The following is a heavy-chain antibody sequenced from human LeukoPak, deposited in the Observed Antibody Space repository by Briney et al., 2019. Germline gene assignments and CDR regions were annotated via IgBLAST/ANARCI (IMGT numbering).Heavy chain of an antibody. CDR3: ASGLRFLEWYLDY. J-gene: IGHJ4*02. Sequence: GGCLRLSLAASGFTFSSYWMSWVRQAPGKGLEWVANIKQDGSEKYYVDSVKGRFTISRDNATNSLYLQMNSLRAEDTAVYYCASGLRFLEWYLDYWGQGTLVTVSS. CDR1: GFTFSSYW. V-gene: IGHV3-7*01. CDR2: IKQDGSEK. D-gene: IGHD3-3*01.